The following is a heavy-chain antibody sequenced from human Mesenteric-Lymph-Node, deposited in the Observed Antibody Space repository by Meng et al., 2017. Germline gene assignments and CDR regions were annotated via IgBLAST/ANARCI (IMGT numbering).Heavy chain of an antibody. J-gene: IGHJ3*02. Sequence: ASVKVSCKASGYTFTSYYMHWVRQAPGQGLEWMGIINPSGGSTSYEQKFQGRVTITADKSTSTAYMELSSLRSEDTAVYYCARDSYYDSSGYWEGAFDIWGQGTMVTVSS. D-gene: IGHD3-22*01. CDR1: GYTFTSYY. CDR3: ARDSYYDSSGYWEGAFDI. V-gene: IGHV1-46*01. CDR2: INPSGGST.